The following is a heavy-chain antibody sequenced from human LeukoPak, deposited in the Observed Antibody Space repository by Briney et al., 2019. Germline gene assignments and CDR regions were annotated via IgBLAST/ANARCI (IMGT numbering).Heavy chain of an antibody. J-gene: IGHJ4*02. V-gene: IGHV3-30*02. Sequence: PWGSLTLSCAASGCTFSNCGMHWVRQASGKGLELVAFIRYDGSNKYYADSVNGRFTISRDNSKNTLYLQMNSLRAEEPAVYYCARTSGWYVDYWGQGTLVTVSS. D-gene: IGHD6-19*01. CDR2: IRYDGSNK. CDR1: GCTFSNCG. CDR3: ARTSGWYVDY.